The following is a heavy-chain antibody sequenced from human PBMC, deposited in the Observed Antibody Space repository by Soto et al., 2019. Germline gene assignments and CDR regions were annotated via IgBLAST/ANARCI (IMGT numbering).Heavy chain of an antibody. CDR1: GDSLSTYY. V-gene: IGHV4-4*07. D-gene: IGHD3-16*02. CDR2: IHDTGRT. Sequence: SETLSLTCTVSGDSLSTYYWSWIRQPAGERLEWIGRIHDTGRTNYNPSLKSRVTMSVDTSKNQFSLRVNSVTAADTAVYYCASESVSGTYRFDSWGQGTLVTVSS. J-gene: IGHJ4*02. CDR3: ASESVSGTYRFDS.